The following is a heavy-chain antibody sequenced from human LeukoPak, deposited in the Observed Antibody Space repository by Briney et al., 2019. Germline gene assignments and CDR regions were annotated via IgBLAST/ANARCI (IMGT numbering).Heavy chain of an antibody. D-gene: IGHD3-10*01. CDR3: AKDRAQTPLKY. V-gene: IGHV3-23*01. J-gene: IGHJ4*02. CDR1: GFTFSSYA. CDR2: ISASGAST. Sequence: GGSLRLSCAASGFTFSSYAMSWVRQAPGKGLEWVSAISASGASTFYADSVKGRFTISRVNSKNTLYLQMNSLRAEDTAVYYCAKDRAQTPLKYWGQGTLVTVSS.